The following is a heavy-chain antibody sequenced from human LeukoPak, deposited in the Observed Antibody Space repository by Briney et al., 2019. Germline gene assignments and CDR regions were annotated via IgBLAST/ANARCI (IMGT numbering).Heavy chain of an antibody. CDR3: ASHSRGWRQTYIDF. CDR1: GYRFTSYY. CDR2: INPSDGDR. Sequence: GASVKVSCKARGYRFTSYYLHWVRQAPGQGLEWLGKINPSDGDRSYTQQFQGRVTMTRDTSTNTVYMELSSLRSDDTAVYYSASHSRGWRQTYIDFWGQGTLVTVSS. V-gene: IGHV1-46*01. J-gene: IGHJ4*02. D-gene: IGHD6-19*01.